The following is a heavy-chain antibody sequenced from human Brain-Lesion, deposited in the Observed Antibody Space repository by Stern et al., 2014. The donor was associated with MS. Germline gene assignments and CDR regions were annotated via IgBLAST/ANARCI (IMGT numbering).Heavy chain of an antibody. J-gene: IGHJ5*02. Sequence: QMQLVQSGPEVKKPGSSVQVSCKASGGTFGTYPITWLRQAPGQGLEWMGRIIPIFGSPNYAQKFQGRVTITADRSTTTVYMKLSSLKSHDAAVYYCAKDGPALVTNWFDPWGRGTLVTVSS. CDR1: GGTFGTYP. CDR2: IIPIFGSP. CDR3: AKDGPALVTNWFDP. D-gene: IGHD5-18*01. V-gene: IGHV1-69*06.